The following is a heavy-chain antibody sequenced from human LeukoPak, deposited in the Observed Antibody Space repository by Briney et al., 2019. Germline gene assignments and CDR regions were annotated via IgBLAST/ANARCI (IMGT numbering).Heavy chain of an antibody. Sequence: SGTLSLTCTVSGGSISSTNYYWGWIRQPPGKGLEWIGSIYYSGSTYYNPSPKSRLTISLDTSKNQFSLRLSSVTAADTAFYYCARRYNWNDRWDWGQGTLVTVSP. CDR3: ARRYNWNDRWD. V-gene: IGHV4-39*07. D-gene: IGHD1-1*01. J-gene: IGHJ4*02. CDR1: GGSISSTNYY. CDR2: IYYSGST.